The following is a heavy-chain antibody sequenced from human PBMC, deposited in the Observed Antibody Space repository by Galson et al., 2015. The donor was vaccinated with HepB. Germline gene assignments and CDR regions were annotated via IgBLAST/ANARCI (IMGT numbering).Heavy chain of an antibody. CDR3: ARVNGGWYRGGRYYFDY. V-gene: IGHV4-34*01. CDR2: INHSGST. Sequence: LSLTCAVYGGSFSGYYWSWIRQPPGKGLEWIGEINHSGSTNYNPSLKSRVTISVDTSKNQFSLKLSSVTAADTAVYYCARVNGGWYRGGRYYFDYWGQGTLVTVSS. CDR1: GGSFSGYY. J-gene: IGHJ4*02. D-gene: IGHD6-19*01.